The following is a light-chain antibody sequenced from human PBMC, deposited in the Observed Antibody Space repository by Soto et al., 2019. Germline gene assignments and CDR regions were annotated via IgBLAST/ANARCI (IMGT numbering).Light chain of an antibody. V-gene: IGKV1-17*01. CDR3: LQHNSYPQT. J-gene: IGKJ1*01. Sequence: DIPRTQSPSSLSESVGDRVTITGRASQGIRNDLGWYQQKPGKAPKRRIYAASSLQSGVPSRVSGRRSGTEFTLTISSLQPEDFATYYRLQHNSYPQTFGQGTKVDIK. CDR2: AAS. CDR1: QGIRND.